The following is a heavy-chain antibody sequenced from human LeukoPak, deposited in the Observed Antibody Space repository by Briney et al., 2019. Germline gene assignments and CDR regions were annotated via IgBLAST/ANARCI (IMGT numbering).Heavy chain of an antibody. Sequence: ASVKVSCKASGYTLINYDINWVRQATGQGLEWTGWMNPNSGNTGYAQEFQGRVTMTRNISISTAYMELNSLRSEDTAVYYCARNWGEFDPWGQGTLVTVSS. V-gene: IGHV1-8*01. CDR3: ARNWGEFDP. D-gene: IGHD3-16*01. CDR1: GYTLINYD. CDR2: MNPNSGNT. J-gene: IGHJ5*02.